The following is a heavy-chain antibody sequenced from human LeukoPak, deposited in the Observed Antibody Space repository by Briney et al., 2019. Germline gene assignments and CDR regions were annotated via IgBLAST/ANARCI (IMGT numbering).Heavy chain of an antibody. V-gene: IGHV4-59*08. CDR3: TRHSGGYSYDI. CDR2: LSYSGST. CDR1: GGSIRSYY. J-gene: IGHJ1*01. D-gene: IGHD5-18*01. Sequence: SETLSLTCTVSGGSIRSYYWSLIRQPPGKGLEWIGYLSYSGSTNYNPSLKSRVTLSLDTSKNQFSLKLSSVTAADTAVYYCTRHSGGYSYDIWGQGTLVTVSS.